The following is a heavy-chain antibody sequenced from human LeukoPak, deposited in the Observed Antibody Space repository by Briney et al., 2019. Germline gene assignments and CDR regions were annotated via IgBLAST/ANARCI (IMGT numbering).Heavy chain of an antibody. Sequence: GGSLRLFCAASGFPYSSYWMSWVRQAPGKGLEWVANIKQGGGDKYYVDSVKGRFTNFRDHAKNSLYLQINSLRVEDTAVYYCAREDHSNYNYWGQGTLVTVSS. D-gene: IGHD4-11*01. V-gene: IGHV3-7*01. J-gene: IGHJ4*02. CDR3: AREDHSNYNY. CDR2: IKQGGGDK. CDR1: GFPYSSYW.